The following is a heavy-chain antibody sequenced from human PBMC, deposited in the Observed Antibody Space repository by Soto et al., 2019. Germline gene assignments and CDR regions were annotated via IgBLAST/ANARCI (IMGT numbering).Heavy chain of an antibody. J-gene: IGHJ6*03. CDR2: IYPGDSDT. D-gene: IGHD3-3*01. CDR3: ARHANDFLNYPYYYYYMDV. CDR1: GYSFTSYW. Sequence: GESLKISCKGSGYSFTSYWIGWVRQMPGKGLEWMGIIYPGDSDTRYSPSFQGQVTISADKSIGTAYLQWSSLKASDTAMYYCARHANDFLNYPYYYYYMDVWGKGTTVTVSS. V-gene: IGHV5-51*01.